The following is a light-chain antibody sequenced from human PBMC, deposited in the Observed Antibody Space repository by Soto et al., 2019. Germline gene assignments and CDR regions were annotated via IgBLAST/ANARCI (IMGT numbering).Light chain of an antibody. CDR1: QSLLHSNGYNY. Sequence: DIVMTQSPLSLPVTPGEPASISCRSSQSLLHSNGYNYLDWYLQKPGQSPQLLIYLGSNRASGVPDRFSGSGSGTDLTLKISIVEAEDVGVYYCMQALQTPITFGQGTRLEIK. CDR2: LGS. J-gene: IGKJ5*01. V-gene: IGKV2-28*01. CDR3: MQALQTPIT.